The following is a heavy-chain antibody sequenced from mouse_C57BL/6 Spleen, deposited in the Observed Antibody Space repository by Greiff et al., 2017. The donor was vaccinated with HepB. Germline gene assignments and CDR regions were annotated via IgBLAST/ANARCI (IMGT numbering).Heavy chain of an antibody. CDR1: GYAFSSSW. CDR2: IYPGDGDT. J-gene: IGHJ3*01. D-gene: IGHD1-1*01. Sequence: VKLQESGPELVKPGASVKISCKASGYAFSSSWMNWVKQRPGKGLEWIGRIYPGDGDTNYNGKFKGKATLTADKSSSTAYMQLSSLTSEDSAVYFCARSDYGSSYDAWFAYWGQGTLVTVSA. CDR3: ARSDYGSSYDAWFAY. V-gene: IGHV1-82*01.